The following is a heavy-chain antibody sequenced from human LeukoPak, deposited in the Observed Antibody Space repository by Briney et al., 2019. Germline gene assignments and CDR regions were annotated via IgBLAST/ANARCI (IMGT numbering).Heavy chain of an antibody. D-gene: IGHD6-6*01. J-gene: IGHJ5*02. V-gene: IGHV4-4*07. CDR2: IYSAGST. CDR1: GGSIFGYY. CDR3: ARLPYSSSIIDA. Sequence: PSETLSLTCTVSGGSIFGYYWGWVRPPAGKGLEWIGRIYSAGSTNYNPSLKSRVTMSVETSKSQLSLKVTSVTAADTAVYFCARLPYSSSIIDAWGQGTLVTVSA.